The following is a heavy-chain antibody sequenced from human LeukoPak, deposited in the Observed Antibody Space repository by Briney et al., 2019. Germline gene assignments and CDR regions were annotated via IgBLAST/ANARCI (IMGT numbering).Heavy chain of an antibody. J-gene: IGHJ3*02. D-gene: IGHD3-22*01. CDR2: INPNSGGT. V-gene: IGHV1-2*04. Sequence: ASVKVSCKASGYTFTGYYMHWVRQAPGQGLEWMGWINPNSGGTNYAQKFQGWVTMTRDTSISTAYMELSRLRSDDTAVYYCARGGGDYYDSSGSGDDAFDIWGQGTMVTVSS. CDR1: GYTFTGYY. CDR3: ARGGGDYYDSSGSGDDAFDI.